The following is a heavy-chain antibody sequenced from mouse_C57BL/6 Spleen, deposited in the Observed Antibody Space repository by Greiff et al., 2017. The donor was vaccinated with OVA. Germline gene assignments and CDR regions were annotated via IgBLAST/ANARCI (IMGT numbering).Heavy chain of an antibody. J-gene: IGHJ4*01. CDR3: ASSFYYYGSSSYAMDY. CDR2: IWSDGST. CDR1: GFSLTSYG. D-gene: IGHD1-1*01. V-gene: IGHV2-6*03. Sequence: VKLVESGPGLVAPSQSLSITCTVSGFSLTSYGVHWVRQPPGKGLEWLVVIWSDGSTTYNSALKSRLSISKDNSKSQVFLKMNSLQTDDTAMYYCASSFYYYGSSSYAMDYWGQGTSVTVSS.